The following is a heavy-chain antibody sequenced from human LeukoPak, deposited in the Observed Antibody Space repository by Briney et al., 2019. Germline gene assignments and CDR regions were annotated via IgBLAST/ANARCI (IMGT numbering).Heavy chain of an antibody. V-gene: IGHV3-30*18. Sequence: PGRSLRLSCAASGFTFSSYGMHWVRQAPGKGLEWVAVISYDGSNKYYADSVKGRFTISRDNSKNTLYLQMNSLRAEDTAVYYCVNLFSGNAFDIWGQGTMVTVSS. CDR3: VNLFSGNAFDI. D-gene: IGHD6-19*01. CDR2: ISYDGSNK. J-gene: IGHJ3*02. CDR1: GFTFSSYG.